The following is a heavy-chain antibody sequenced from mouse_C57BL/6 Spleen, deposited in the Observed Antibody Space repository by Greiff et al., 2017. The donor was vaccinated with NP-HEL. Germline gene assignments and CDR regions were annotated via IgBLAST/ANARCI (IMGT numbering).Heavy chain of an antibody. Sequence: QVQLQQPGAELVKPGASVKLSCKASGYTFNSYWMHWVKQRPGQGLEWIGMIHPNSGSTNYNEKFKSKATLTVDKSSSTAYMQLSSLTSEDSAVYYCARTYYSYAMDYWGQGTSVTVSS. V-gene: IGHV1-64*01. CDR3: ARTYYSYAMDY. CDR1: GYTFNSYW. D-gene: IGHD2-12*01. J-gene: IGHJ4*01. CDR2: IHPNSGST.